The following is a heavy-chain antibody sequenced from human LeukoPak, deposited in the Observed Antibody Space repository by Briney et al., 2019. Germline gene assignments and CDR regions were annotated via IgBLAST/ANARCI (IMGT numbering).Heavy chain of an antibody. CDR2: MNPNSGNT. CDR1: GYTFTSYD. Sequence: ASVKVSCMASGYTFTSYDINWVRQATGQGLEWMGWMNPNSGNTGYAQKFQGRVTITRNTSISTAYMELSSLRSEDTAVYYCARGLGCSSTSCYTSDYYYYMDVWGKGTTVTVSS. CDR3: ARGLGCSSTSCYTSDYYYYMDV. J-gene: IGHJ6*03. D-gene: IGHD2-2*02. V-gene: IGHV1-8*03.